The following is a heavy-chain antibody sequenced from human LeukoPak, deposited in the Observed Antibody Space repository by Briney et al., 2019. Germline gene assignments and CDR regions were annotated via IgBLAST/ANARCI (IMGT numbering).Heavy chain of an antibody. Sequence: SETLSLTCTVSGGSISSYYWSWIRQPAGKGLEWIGRIYTSGSTNYNPSLKSRVTMSADTSKNQFSLKLSSVTAADTAVYYCAGADSGYDIYYYYYMDVWGKGTTVTVSS. CDR3: AGADSGYDIYYYYYMDV. V-gene: IGHV4-4*07. CDR2: IYTSGST. D-gene: IGHD5-12*01. CDR1: GGSISSYY. J-gene: IGHJ6*03.